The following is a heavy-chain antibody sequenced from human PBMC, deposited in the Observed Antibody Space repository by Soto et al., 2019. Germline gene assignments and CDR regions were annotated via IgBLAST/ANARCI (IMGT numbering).Heavy chain of an antibody. J-gene: IGHJ4*02. Sequence: SETLSLTCTVPDGSIGKDYWSWIRQPPGKGLEWIGFLYGGGSTVYNPSLKSRVTISVDTSKNHISLTLTSMTAADTAVYFCVRDRGDGYSLAYWGQGILVTVSS. D-gene: IGHD3-10*01. CDR3: VRDRGDGYSLAY. V-gene: IGHV4-59*01. CDR1: DGSIGKDY. CDR2: LYGGGST.